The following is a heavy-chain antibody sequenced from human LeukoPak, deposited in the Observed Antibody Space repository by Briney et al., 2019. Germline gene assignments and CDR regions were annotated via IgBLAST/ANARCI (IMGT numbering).Heavy chain of an antibody. V-gene: IGHV3-11*01. CDR2: ISSSGSTI. Sequence: PGGSLRLSCAASGFTFSDYYMSWIRQAPGKGLGWVSYISSSGSTIYYADSVKGRFTISRDNAKNSLYLQMNSLRAEDTAVYYCARDGRDQGFTAMARGYYYYGMDVWGQGTTVTVSS. CDR1: GFTFSDYY. J-gene: IGHJ6*02. D-gene: IGHD5-18*01. CDR3: ARDGRDQGFTAMARGYYYYGMDV.